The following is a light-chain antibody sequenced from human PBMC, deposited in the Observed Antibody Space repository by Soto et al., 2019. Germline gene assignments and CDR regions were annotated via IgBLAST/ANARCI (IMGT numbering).Light chain of an antibody. CDR2: DVS. CDR3: SSYAGSSVYV. J-gene: IGLJ1*01. Sequence: QSALTQPASVSGSPGQSITISCTGTSSDVGGYNYVSWYQQHPGKAPKLMIYDVSNRPSGVSNRFSGSKSGNTASLTISGLQAEDEADYYCSSYAGSSVYVCGTGTKVTV. CDR1: SSDVGGYNY. V-gene: IGLV2-14*01.